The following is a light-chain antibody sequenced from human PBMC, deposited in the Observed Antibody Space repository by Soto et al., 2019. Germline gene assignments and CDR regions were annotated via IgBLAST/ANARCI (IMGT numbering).Light chain of an antibody. CDR3: SSYTSSSTHVV. CDR2: EVS. V-gene: IGLV2-14*01. Sequence: QSVLTQPASVSESPGQSITISCTGTSSDVGGYNYVSWYQQHPGKSPKLMIYEVSNRPSGVSNRLSGSKSGNTASLTISGLQADDEADDYCSSYTSSSTHVVFGGGTKLTVI. J-gene: IGLJ2*01. CDR1: SSDVGGYNY.